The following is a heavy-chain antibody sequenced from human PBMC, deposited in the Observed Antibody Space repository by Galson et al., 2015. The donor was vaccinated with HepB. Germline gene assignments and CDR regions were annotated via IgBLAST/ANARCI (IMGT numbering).Heavy chain of an antibody. CDR3: AKDSRDGLDY. CDR2: ISHDGSQK. J-gene: IGHJ4*02. D-gene: IGHD5-24*01. CDR1: GFTFSTYG. Sequence: SLRLSCAGTGFTFSTYGMHWVRQAPGKGLEWVAVISHDGSQKYYADSVKGRFAISRENPTNTMYLQMNSLRAEDTAVYYCAKDSRDGLDYRGQGTLVTVSS. V-gene: IGHV3-30*18.